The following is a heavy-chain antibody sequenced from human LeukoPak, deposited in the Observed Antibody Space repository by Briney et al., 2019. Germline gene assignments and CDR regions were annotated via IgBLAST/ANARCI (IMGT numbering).Heavy chain of an antibody. V-gene: IGHV4-59*01. J-gene: IGHJ5*02. D-gene: IGHD2-2*01. CDR3: ARTTEDCSSTSCYQYWFDP. CDR1: GGSISSYD. Sequence: PSETLSLTCTVSGGSISSYDWSWIRQPPGKGLEWIGYIYYSGSTNYNPSLKSRVTISVDTSKNQFSLKLNSVTAADTAVYYCARTTEDCSSTSCYQYWFDPWGQGTLVTVSS. CDR2: IYYSGST.